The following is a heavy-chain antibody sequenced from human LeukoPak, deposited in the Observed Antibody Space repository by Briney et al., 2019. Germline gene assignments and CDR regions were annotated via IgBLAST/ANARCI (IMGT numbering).Heavy chain of an antibody. V-gene: IGHV4-34*01. CDR2: INHSGST. J-gene: IGHJ4*02. CDR3: ARDLGGKASPVY. CDR1: GGSFSGYY. Sequence: SETLSLTCAVYGGSFSGYYWSWIRQPPGKGLEWIGEINHSGSTNYNPSLKSRVTISVDTSKNQFSLKLSSVTAADTAVYYCARDLGGKASPVYWGQGTLVTVSS. D-gene: IGHD2-15*01.